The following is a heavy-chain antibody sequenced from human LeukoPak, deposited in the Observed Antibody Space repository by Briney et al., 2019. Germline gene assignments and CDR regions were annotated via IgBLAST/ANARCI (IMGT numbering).Heavy chain of an antibody. CDR3: ARDAGYGGNSDY. D-gene: IGHD4-23*01. Sequence: GGSLRLSCAASGFTFNMYRMTWVRQAPGKGLESVAYINKDGSDKYYVDSVKGRFTVSRDNAKNSLYPQMNSLRAEDTAVYYCARDAGYGGNSDYWGQGTLVTVSS. J-gene: IGHJ4*02. CDR2: INKDGSDK. CDR1: GFTFNMYR. V-gene: IGHV3-7*01.